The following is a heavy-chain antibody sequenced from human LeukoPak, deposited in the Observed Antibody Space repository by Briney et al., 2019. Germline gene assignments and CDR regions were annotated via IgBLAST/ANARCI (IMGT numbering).Heavy chain of an antibody. J-gene: IGHJ4*02. CDR1: GGSISSYY. V-gene: IGHV4-59*12. CDR3: TRDDNYGSGSVFDY. D-gene: IGHD3-10*01. CDR2: TYYSGST. Sequence: SETLSLTCTVSGGSISSYYWSWLRQPPGKGLEWLGYTYYSGSTNSNPSLKRRAIISVDTSKNHFSQELRSVTAAPTAVYYCTRDDNYGSGSVFDYWGQGTLVTVS.